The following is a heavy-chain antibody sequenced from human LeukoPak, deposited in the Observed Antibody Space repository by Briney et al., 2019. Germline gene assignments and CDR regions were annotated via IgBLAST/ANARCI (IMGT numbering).Heavy chain of an antibody. V-gene: IGHV3-30*01. CDR2: ISYDGSNK. CDR1: GFTFSSYA. Sequence: GGSLRLSCAASGFTFSSYAMHWVRQAPGKGLEWVAVISYDGSNKYYADSVKGRFTISRDNSKNTLYLQMNSLRAEDTAVYYCARDGGIVGPTGYFYYMDVWGKGTTVTVSS. J-gene: IGHJ6*03. D-gene: IGHD1-26*01. CDR3: ARDGGIVGPTGYFYYMDV.